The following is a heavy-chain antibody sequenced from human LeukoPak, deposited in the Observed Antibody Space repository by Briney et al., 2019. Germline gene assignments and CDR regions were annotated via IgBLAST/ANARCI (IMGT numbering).Heavy chain of an antibody. J-gene: IGHJ4*02. V-gene: IGHV1-2*04. D-gene: IGHD6-19*01. Sequence: GASVKVSCKASGYTFTGYYMHWVRQAPGQGLEWMGWINPNSGGTNYAQKLQGWVTMTRDTSISTAYMELSRLRSDDTAVYYCARGTAVAVRLFFYWGQGTLVTVSS. CDR1: GYTFTGYY. CDR3: ARGTAVAVRLFFY. CDR2: INPNSGGT.